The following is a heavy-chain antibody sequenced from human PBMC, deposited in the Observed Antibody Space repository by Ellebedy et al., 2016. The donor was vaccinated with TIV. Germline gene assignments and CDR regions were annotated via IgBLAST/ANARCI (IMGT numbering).Heavy chain of an antibody. Sequence: PGGSLRLSCATSGFITSGMHWVRQAPGKGLDWVAFVRSDGSTKYYADSVKGRFSISRDNSKNTLYLQMNSLRAEDTAVYYCAKRRLVSMVRGDLDYWGQGTLVSVSS. CDR3: AKRRLVSMVRGDLDY. CDR2: VRSDGSTK. V-gene: IGHV3-30*02. CDR1: GFITSG. D-gene: IGHD3-10*01. J-gene: IGHJ4*02.